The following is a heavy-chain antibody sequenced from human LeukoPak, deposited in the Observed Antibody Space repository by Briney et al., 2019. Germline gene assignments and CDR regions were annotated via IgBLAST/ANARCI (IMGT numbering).Heavy chain of an antibody. CDR1: GFSFNNYE. Sequence: GSLRLSCEASGFSFNNYEMNWVRRAPGKGLEWVSYISSSGSTTYYADSVKGRFSISRDNSKDSLYLQMRSLSAEDTAVYYCARGFGSSYPRFDSWGQGMRVTVSS. J-gene: IGHJ4*02. V-gene: IGHV3-48*03. D-gene: IGHD3-3*01. CDR2: ISSSGSTT. CDR3: ARGFGSSYPRFDS.